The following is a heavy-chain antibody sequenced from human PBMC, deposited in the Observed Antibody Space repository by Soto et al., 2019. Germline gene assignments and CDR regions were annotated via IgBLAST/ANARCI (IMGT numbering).Heavy chain of an antibody. J-gene: IGHJ4*02. V-gene: IGHV3-74*01. Sequence: PGGSLRLSCAASGFTFSIYWMHWVREAPGKGLVWVSRINSDGSSTSYADSVKGRFTISRDNAENTLYLQMNSLRAEDTAVYYCASGIVLRYFDWLPEASDYWGQGTLVTVSS. CDR3: ASGIVLRYFDWLPEASDY. CDR1: GFTFSIYW. D-gene: IGHD3-9*01. CDR2: INSDGSST.